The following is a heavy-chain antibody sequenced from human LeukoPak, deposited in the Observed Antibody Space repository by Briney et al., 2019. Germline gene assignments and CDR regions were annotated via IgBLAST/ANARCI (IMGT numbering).Heavy chain of an antibody. D-gene: IGHD6-13*01. CDR3: ARAAGSSWYWGRNWFDP. CDR1: GGTFSSYA. Sequence: SVKVSCKASGGTFSSYAISWVRQAPGQGLEWMGGTIPIFGTANYAQKFQGRVTITADESTSTAYMELSGLRSEDMAVYYCARAAGSSWYWGRNWFDPWGQGTLVTVSS. CDR2: TIPIFGTA. J-gene: IGHJ5*02. V-gene: IGHV1-69*13.